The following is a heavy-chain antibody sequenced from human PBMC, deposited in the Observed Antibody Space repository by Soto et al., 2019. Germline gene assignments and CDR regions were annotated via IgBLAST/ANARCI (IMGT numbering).Heavy chain of an antibody. CDR3: ARMGDFWSRFYYYYYMDV. CDR1: GFTFSNYC. Sequence: GVLRLSCAASGFTFSNYCMSWIRQAPGKGLEWVSYISSSGSTIYYADSVKGRFTISRDNAKNSLYLQMNSLRAEDTAVYYCARMGDFWSRFYYYYYMDVWGKGTTVTVSS. D-gene: IGHD3-3*01. V-gene: IGHV3-11*01. J-gene: IGHJ6*03. CDR2: ISSSGSTI.